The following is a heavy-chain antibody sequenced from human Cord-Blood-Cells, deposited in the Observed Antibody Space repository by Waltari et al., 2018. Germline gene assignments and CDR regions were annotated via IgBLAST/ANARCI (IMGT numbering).Heavy chain of an antibody. J-gene: IGHJ6*02. Sequence: QVQLVESGGGVVQPGRSLRLSCAASGFTFSSYAMHWVRQAPGRGREWVAVISYDGSNKYYSDSVKGRFTISRDNSKNTLYLQMNSLRAEDTAVYYCARDSRSGGMDVWGQGTTVTVSS. CDR3: ARDSRSGGMDV. CDR2: ISYDGSNK. V-gene: IGHV3-30-3*01. CDR1: GFTFSSYA.